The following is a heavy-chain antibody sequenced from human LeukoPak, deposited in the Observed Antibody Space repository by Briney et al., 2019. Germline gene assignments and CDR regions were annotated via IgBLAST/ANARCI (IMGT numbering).Heavy chain of an antibody. J-gene: IGHJ5*02. Sequence: ASVKVSCKASGGTFNNYAITWVRQAPGQGLEWMGRIIPIFGTANYAQKFQGRVTMTRDTSTSTVYMELSSLRSEDTAVYYCARDKVVPPYNWFDPWGQGTLVTVSS. D-gene: IGHD2-2*01. V-gene: IGHV1-69*05. CDR2: IIPIFGTA. CDR1: GGTFNNYA. CDR3: ARDKVVPPYNWFDP.